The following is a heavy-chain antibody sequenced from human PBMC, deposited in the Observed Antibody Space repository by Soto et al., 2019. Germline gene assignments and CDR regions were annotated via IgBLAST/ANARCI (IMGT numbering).Heavy chain of an antibody. CDR3: ATESGLRIMITFGGPYYFDY. J-gene: IGHJ4*02. CDR1: GFTFSSYA. D-gene: IGHD3-16*01. V-gene: IGHV3-23*01. Sequence: GGSLRLSCAASGFTFSSYAMSWVRQAPGKGLEWVSAISGSGGSTYYADSVKGRFTISRDNSKNTLYLQMNSLRAEDTAVYYCATESGLRIMITFGGPYYFDYWGQGTLVTVSS. CDR2: ISGSGGST.